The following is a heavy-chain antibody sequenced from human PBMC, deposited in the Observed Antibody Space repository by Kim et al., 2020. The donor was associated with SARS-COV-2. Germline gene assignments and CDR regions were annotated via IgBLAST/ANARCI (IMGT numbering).Heavy chain of an antibody. CDR3: MGTGTYSY. D-gene: IGHD2-21*02. Sequence: DGSEKHYLDAVKGRFTISRDHAINTFYLQMDSLRVEDTALYYCMGTGTYSYWGQGTLVTVSS. CDR2: DGSEK. J-gene: IGHJ4*02. V-gene: IGHV3-7*01.